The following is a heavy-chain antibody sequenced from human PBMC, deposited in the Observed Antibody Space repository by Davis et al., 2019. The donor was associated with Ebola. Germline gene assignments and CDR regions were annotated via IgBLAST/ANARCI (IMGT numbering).Heavy chain of an antibody. D-gene: IGHD2-8*01. V-gene: IGHV1-18*04. CDR2: ISAYNGNT. CDR3: ARDYEW. J-gene: IGHJ4*02. Sequence: AASVKVSCKASGYTFTSYGISWVRQAPGQGLEWMGWISAYNGNTNYAQKLQGRVTMTRDTSISTAYMELSRLRSDDTAVYYCARDYEWWGQGTLVTVSS. CDR1: GYTFTSYG.